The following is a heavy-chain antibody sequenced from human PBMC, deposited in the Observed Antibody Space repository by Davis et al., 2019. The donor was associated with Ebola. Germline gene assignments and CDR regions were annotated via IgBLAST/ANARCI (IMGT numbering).Heavy chain of an antibody. CDR3: ATGGYYYYYGMDV. Sequence: GESLKISCAASGFTFSSYAMHWVRQAPGKGLEWVAVISYDGSNKYYADSVKGRFTISRDNSKNTLYLQMNSLRAEDTAVYYCATGGYYYYYGMDVWGQGTTVTVSS. CDR1: GFTFSSYA. J-gene: IGHJ6*02. V-gene: IGHV3-30-3*01. D-gene: IGHD3-16*01. CDR2: ISYDGSNK.